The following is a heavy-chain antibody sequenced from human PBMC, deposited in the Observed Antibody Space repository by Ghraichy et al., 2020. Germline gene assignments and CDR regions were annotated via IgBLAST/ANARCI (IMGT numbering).Heavy chain of an antibody. V-gene: IGHV4-34*01. D-gene: IGHD2-2*01. CDR1: GGSFSGYY. CDR2: INHSGST. J-gene: IGHJ6*02. CDR3: ARDLRESGSTSPRPRMDV. Sequence: SETLSLTCAVYGGSFSGYYWSWIRQPPGKGLEWIGEINHSGSTNYNPSLKSRVTISVDTSKNQFSLKLSSVTAADTAVYYCARDLRESGSTSPRPRMDVWGQGTTVTVSS.